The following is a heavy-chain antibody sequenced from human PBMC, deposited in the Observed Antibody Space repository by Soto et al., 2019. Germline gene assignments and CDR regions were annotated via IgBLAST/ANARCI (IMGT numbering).Heavy chain of an antibody. CDR2: LSWDGGTT. V-gene: IGHV3-43*01. D-gene: IGHD2-15*01. J-gene: IGHJ4*02. CDR1: GFTFDEHT. Sequence: EVLLAESGGVVVQPGGSLRLSCVISGFTFDEHTMHWVRQAPGKGLEWISLLSWDGGTTYYAESVKGRFTISRDIGKNSLFLQMDRLRAEDSALYYCTKVKKKDRTTGGVDFDSWGQGTLVTVSS. CDR3: TKVKKKDRTTGGVDFDS.